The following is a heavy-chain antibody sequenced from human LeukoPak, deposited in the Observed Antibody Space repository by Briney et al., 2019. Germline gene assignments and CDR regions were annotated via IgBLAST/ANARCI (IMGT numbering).Heavy chain of an antibody. CDR2: IYHSGST. CDR3: ARAAGYAFSSGWYVEDLSFDY. D-gene: IGHD6-13*01. CDR1: GGSISSSNW. Sequence: SETLSLTCAVSGGSISSSNWWSWVRQPPGKGLEWIGEIYHSGSTNYNPSLKSRVTISVDKSKNQFSLKLSSVTAADTAVYYCARAAGYAFSSGWYVEDLSFDYWGQGTLVTVSS. J-gene: IGHJ4*02. V-gene: IGHV4-4*02.